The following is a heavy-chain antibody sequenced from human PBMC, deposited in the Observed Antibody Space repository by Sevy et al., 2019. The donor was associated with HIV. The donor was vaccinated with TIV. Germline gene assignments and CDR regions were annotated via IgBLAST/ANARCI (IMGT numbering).Heavy chain of an antibody. J-gene: IGHJ3*02. CDR3: ARRRGSGSYYKYSFDI. V-gene: IGHV4-59*01. CDR1: GGSINNSY. Sequence: SETLSLTCTVFGGSINNSYWSWIRQPPGKGLEWIGDISYNGGTNYSPSLKSRVTISVDTSKNQFSLKLTSVTAADTAAHYCARRRGSGSYYKYSFDIWGQGTIVTVSS. CDR2: ISYNGGT. D-gene: IGHD3-10*01.